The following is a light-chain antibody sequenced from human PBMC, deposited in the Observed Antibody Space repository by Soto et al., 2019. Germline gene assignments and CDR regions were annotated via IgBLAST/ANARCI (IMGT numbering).Light chain of an antibody. CDR2: EDF. V-gene: IGLV2-23*01. CDR1: TSDVGSYNL. Sequence: QSALTQPASVSGSPGQSITISCTGTTSDVGSYNLVSWYQQHPGKAPKVMIYEDFGRPSGVSNRFSGSKSGNTASLTISGLQAEDEADYYCCSYAGSDTHVVFGGGTKLTVL. J-gene: IGLJ2*01. CDR3: CSYAGSDTHVV.